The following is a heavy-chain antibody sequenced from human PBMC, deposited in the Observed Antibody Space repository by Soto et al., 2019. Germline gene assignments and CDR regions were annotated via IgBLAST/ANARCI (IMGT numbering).Heavy chain of an antibody. CDR1: GYTFPRYG. D-gene: IGHD3-16*01. Sequence: ASVKVSFKASGYTFPRYGISWVRTAPGQGLEWMGWISAYNGNTNYAQKLQGRVTMTTDTSTSRAYMELRSLRSDDTAVYYCARSDRGGGDIWGQGTMVTGSS. CDR3: ARSDRGGGDI. CDR2: ISAYNGNT. V-gene: IGHV1-18*04. J-gene: IGHJ3*02.